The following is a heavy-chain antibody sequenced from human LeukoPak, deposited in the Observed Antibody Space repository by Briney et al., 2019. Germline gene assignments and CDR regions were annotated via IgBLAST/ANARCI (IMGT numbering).Heavy chain of an antibody. D-gene: IGHD6-25*01. CDR2: INPNSGGT. CDR1: GYTFTGYY. Sequence: ASVKVSCKASGYTFTGYYMHWVRQAPGQGLEWMGWINPNSGGTNYAQKFQGRVTMTRDTSISTAYMELSRLRSDDTAVYYCARSSGGPVGAFDIWGQGTMVTVSS. CDR3: ARSSGGPVGAFDI. V-gene: IGHV1-2*02. J-gene: IGHJ3*02.